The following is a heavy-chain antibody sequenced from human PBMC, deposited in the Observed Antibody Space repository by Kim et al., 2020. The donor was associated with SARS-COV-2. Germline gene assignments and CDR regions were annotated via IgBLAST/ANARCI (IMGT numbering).Heavy chain of an antibody. CDR1: GGSVSSGSYY. D-gene: IGHD3-22*01. Sequence: SETLSLTCTVSGGSVSSGSYYWSWIRQPPGKGLEWIGYIYYSGSTNYNPSLKSRVTISVDTSKNQFSLKLSSVTAADTAVYYCARDLRTYESSGYYYFSKKSDAFDIWGQGTMVTVSS. J-gene: IGHJ3*02. CDR2: IYYSGST. CDR3: ARDLRTYESSGYYYFSKKSDAFDI. V-gene: IGHV4-61*01.